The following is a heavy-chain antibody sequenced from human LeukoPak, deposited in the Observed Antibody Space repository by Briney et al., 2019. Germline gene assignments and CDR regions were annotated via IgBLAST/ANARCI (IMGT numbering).Heavy chain of an antibody. CDR2: IYYSGRT. CDR3: ARLIAAAGVDY. J-gene: IGHJ4*02. CDR1: GGSISSYY. D-gene: IGHD6-13*01. Sequence: SETLSLTCTVSGGSISSYYWSWIRQPPGKGLEWIGYIYYSGRTNYNPSLKSLVTISVDTSKNQFSLKLSSVTAADTAVYYCARLIAAAGVDYWGQGTLVTVSS. V-gene: IGHV4-59*08.